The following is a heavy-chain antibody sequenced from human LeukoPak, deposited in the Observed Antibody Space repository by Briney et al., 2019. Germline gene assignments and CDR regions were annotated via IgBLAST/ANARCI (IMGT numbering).Heavy chain of an antibody. D-gene: IGHD4-17*01. J-gene: IGHJ4*02. V-gene: IGHV1-24*01. Sequence: GGSLRLSCAASGFTFSSYSMNWVRQAPGKGLEWMGGFDPEDGEAIYAQNFQGRVTMTEDTSADTVYMELSSLRSEDTAIYYCTTGTTPVGFGYWGQGTLVTVSS. CDR1: GFTFSSYS. CDR2: FDPEDGEA. CDR3: TTGTTPVGFGY.